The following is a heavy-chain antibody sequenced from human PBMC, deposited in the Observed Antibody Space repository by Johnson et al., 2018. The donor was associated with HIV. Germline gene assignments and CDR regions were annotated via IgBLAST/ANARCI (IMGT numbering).Heavy chain of an antibody. CDR1: GFTFSSYT. J-gene: IGHJ3*01. D-gene: IGHD1-26*01. CDR2: IRSNGGST. CDR3: ASATPGRSSLDGFDF. V-gene: IGHV3-64*01. Sequence: VQLVESGGGVVQPGRSLRLSCAASGFTFSSYTMHWVSQDPGKGLEYVSAIRSNGGSTYYANSEKGRFTISRDSSKNTLYLQMGSLRAEDMAVYYCASATPGRSSLDGFDFWGQVTMVTVSS.